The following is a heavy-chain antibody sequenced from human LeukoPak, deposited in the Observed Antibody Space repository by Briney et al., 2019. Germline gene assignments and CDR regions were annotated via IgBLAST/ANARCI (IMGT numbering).Heavy chain of an antibody. J-gene: IGHJ4*02. Sequence: SETLSLTCTVSVCSNSSYYWSWLRQPPGRGLEWMGYSYYSGSTNYNPPLMSRGTIPEHPSKNQYPLKLTSVTAAGTAQYYLVRLSRNMEDYGDYGFDYWGQGTLVSVSS. D-gene: IGHD4-17*01. V-gene: IGHV4-59*01. CDR1: VCSNSSYY. CDR3: VRLSRNMEDYGDYGFDY. CDR2: SYYSGST.